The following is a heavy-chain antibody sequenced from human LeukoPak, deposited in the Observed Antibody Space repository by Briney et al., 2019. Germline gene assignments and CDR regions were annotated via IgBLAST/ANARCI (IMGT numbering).Heavy chain of an antibody. Sequence: EASVKVSCKASGGTFSNYAISWVRQAPGQGLEWMGGIIPIFGTANYAQKFQGRVTITADKSTTTAYMELSSLRSEDTAVYYCARSSIIAAAGPYYFDYWGQGTLVTVSS. CDR3: ARSSIIAAAGPYYFDY. CDR2: IIPIFGTA. CDR1: GGTFSNYA. V-gene: IGHV1-69*06. D-gene: IGHD6-13*01. J-gene: IGHJ4*02.